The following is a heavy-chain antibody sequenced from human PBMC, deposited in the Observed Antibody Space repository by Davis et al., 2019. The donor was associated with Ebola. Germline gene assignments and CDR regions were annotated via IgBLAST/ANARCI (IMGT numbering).Heavy chain of an antibody. J-gene: IGHJ6*02. D-gene: IGHD1-26*01. Sequence: ASVKVSCKASGGTFSSYAISWVRQAPGQRLEWMGWINAGNGNAKYSQKFQGRVTITRDTSASTAYMELSSLRSEDTAVYYCARFWYSGSYYYYYGMDVWGQGTTVTVSS. CDR1: GGTFSSYA. CDR3: ARFWYSGSYYYYYGMDV. V-gene: IGHV1-3*01. CDR2: INAGNGNA.